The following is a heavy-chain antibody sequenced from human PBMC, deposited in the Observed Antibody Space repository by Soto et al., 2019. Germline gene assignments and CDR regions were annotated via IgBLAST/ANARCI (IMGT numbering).Heavy chain of an antibody. CDR3: ARRWSGTDF. V-gene: IGHV4-59*01. CDR1: GGSISNYY. CDR2: VHYSGTI. Sequence: SETLSLTCSVSGGSISNYYWNWIRQPPGKGLEWIGYVHYSGTISYNPSLEGRVTTSLDTSKNQFSLSLRSVTAADTAIYYCARRWSGTDFWGRGTLVTVSS. D-gene: IGHD1-1*01. J-gene: IGHJ4*02.